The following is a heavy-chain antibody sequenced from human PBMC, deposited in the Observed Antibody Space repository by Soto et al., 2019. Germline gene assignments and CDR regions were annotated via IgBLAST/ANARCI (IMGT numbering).Heavy chain of an antibody. V-gene: IGHV1-3*01. J-gene: IGHJ3*01. CDR2: INAGSGDT. CDR3: ARDHCYAGSCYDDAFDV. D-gene: IGHD2-15*01. CDR1: GYTFTDYS. Sequence: ASVKVSRKASGYTFTDYSIHWVRQAPGQRLGWMGWINAGSGDTRYSQNFQGRVTITRDSSASTAYVELTSLRSEDTAVYYCARDHCYAGSCYDDAFDVWGQGTMVTVSS.